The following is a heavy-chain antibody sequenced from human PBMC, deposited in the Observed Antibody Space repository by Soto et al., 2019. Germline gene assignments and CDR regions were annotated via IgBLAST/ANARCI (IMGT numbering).Heavy chain of an antibody. V-gene: IGHV4-4*02. J-gene: IGHJ3*02. CDR2: IYYSGST. CDR3: ARDGYSRYAFDI. Sequence: LSLTCAVSGASITTSNWCSCVRQPPGKGLEWIGYIYYSGSTNYNPSLKSRVTISVDTSKNQFSLKLSSVTAADTAVYYCARDGYSRYAFDIWGQGTMVTVSS. D-gene: IGHD4-4*01. CDR1: GASITTSNW.